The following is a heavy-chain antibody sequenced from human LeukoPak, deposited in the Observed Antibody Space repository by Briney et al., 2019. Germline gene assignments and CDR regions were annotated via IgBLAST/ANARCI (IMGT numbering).Heavy chain of an antibody. CDR3: AREFSEGFAC. V-gene: IGHV3-21*01. J-gene: IGHJ4*02. CDR1: GFTFSGYS. CDR2: FGTRSTSI. Sequence: GGSLRLSCTASGFTFSGYSMNWIRQAPGKGLEWVSSFGTRSTSIYHAGSVKGRFAISRDNAKNSLYLQMNSLRAEDTALYYCAREFSEGFACCGQGTLVTVSS. D-gene: IGHD3-3*01.